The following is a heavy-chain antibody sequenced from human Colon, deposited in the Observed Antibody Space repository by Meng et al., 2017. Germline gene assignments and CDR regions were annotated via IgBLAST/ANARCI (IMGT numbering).Heavy chain of an antibody. CDR3: ARYYYDSSGVTYFDP. Sequence: QGPVQGSGPRLVKPSQPLSLPCTVSGDSLSSGNHYWSWSRQHPGKGLEWIGYFYFSGNTYYNPSLKSRVTISVDTSKNQFSLNLRSVTAADTAVYYCARYYYDSSGVTYFDPWGQGTLVTVSS. V-gene: IGHV4-31*03. CDR2: FYFSGNT. D-gene: IGHD3-22*01. CDR1: GDSLSSGNHY. J-gene: IGHJ5*02.